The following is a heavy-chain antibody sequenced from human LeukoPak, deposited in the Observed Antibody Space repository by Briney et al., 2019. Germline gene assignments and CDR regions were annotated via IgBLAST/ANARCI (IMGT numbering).Heavy chain of an antibody. D-gene: IGHD1-26*01. Sequence: SVKVSCKASGGTFSSYAISWVRQAPGQGLEWMGRIIPILGIANYAQKFQGRVTITADKSTSTAYMELSSLRSEDTAVYYCARDLGGSYYDYWGQGTLVTVSS. CDR2: IIPILGIA. CDR1: GGTFSSYA. J-gene: IGHJ4*02. V-gene: IGHV1-69*04. CDR3: ARDLGGSYYDY.